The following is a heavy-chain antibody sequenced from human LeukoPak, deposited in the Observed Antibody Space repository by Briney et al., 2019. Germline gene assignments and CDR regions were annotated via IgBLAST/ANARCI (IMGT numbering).Heavy chain of an antibody. CDR1: GFTFSSYA. Sequence: PGGSLRLSCAASGFTFSSYAMSWVRQAPGKGLEWGSAISGSGGSTYYADSVKGRFTISRDNSKNTLYLQMNSLRAEDTAVYYCAKDPVRPNYYDSSGYSEADYWGQGTLVTVSS. V-gene: IGHV3-23*01. CDR3: AKDPVRPNYYDSSGYSEADY. CDR2: ISGSGGST. D-gene: IGHD3-22*01. J-gene: IGHJ4*02.